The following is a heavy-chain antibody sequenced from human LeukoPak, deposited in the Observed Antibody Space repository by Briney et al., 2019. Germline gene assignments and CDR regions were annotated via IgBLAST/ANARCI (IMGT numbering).Heavy chain of an antibody. CDR3: ARDQTYSGSGIYTYFDY. CDR1: GGSTSSGGYY. CDR2: IHSSGST. D-gene: IGHD3-10*01. J-gene: IGHJ4*02. Sequence: SQTLSLTCTVSGGSTSSGGYYWSWIRQPAGKGLEYLGRIHSSGSTNYNPSLTSRVTISRDTSKNHYSLKLSSVTATDTAVYYCARDQTYSGSGIYTYFDYWGQGILVTVSS. V-gene: IGHV4-61*02.